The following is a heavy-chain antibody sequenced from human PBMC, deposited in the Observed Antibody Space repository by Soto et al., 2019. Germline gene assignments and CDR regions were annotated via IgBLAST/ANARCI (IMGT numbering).Heavy chain of an antibody. D-gene: IGHD6-13*01. V-gene: IGHV1-3*01. Sequence: ASVKVSCKASGYTFTSYAMHWVRQAPGQRLEWMGWINAGNGNTKYSQKFQGRVTITRDTSASTAYMELSSLRSEDTAVYYCAADLAAAGTVDAFDIWGQGTMVTVSS. CDR3: AADLAAAGTVDAFDI. J-gene: IGHJ3*02. CDR1: GYTFTSYA. CDR2: INAGNGNT.